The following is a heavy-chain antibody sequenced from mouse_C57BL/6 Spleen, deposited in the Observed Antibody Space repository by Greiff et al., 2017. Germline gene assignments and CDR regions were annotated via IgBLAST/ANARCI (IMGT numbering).Heavy chain of an antibody. CDR3: ARQGGHAMDY. V-gene: IGHV1-26*01. CDR2: INPNNGGT. CDR1: GYTFTDYY. Sequence: VQLQQSGPELVKPGASVKISCKASGYTFTDYYMNWVKQSHGKSLEWIGDINPNNGGTSYNQKFKGKATLTVDKSSSTAYMELRSLTSEDSAVYYCARQGGHAMDYWGQGTSVTVSS. J-gene: IGHJ4*01.